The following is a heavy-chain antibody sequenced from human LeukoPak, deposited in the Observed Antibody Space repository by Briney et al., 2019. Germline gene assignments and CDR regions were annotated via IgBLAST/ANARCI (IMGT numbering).Heavy chain of an antibody. Sequence: SQTLSLTCTVSGGSISSGSYYWSWIRQPAGKGLEWIGRIYTSGSTNYNPSLKSRVTISVDTSKNQFSLKLSSVTAADTAVYYCARQALYSSGWYRPFPPEGTSGKYYFDYWGQGTLVTVSS. CDR2: IYTSGST. J-gene: IGHJ4*02. D-gene: IGHD6-19*01. CDR3: ARQALYSSGWYRPFPPEGTSGKYYFDY. CDR1: GGSISSGSYY. V-gene: IGHV4-61*02.